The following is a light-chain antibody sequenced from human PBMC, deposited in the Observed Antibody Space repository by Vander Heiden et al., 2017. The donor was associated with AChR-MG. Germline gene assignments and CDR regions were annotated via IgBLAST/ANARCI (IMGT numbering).Light chain of an antibody. J-gene: IGLJ2*01. V-gene: IGLV1-44*01. CDR1: SSHIGSNT. CDR3: AACDDSLNGVV. CDR2: SNN. Sequence: QSVLTQPPSASGTTGQRVTISCSGSSSHIGSNTVNWYRQLPGTAPKLLIYSNNQRPSGVPDRFSGSKSGTSASLAISGLQSEDEADYYCAACDDSLNGVVFGGGTKLTVL.